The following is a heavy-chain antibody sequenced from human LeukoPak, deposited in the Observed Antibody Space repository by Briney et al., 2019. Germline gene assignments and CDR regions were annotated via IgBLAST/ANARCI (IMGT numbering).Heavy chain of an antibody. V-gene: IGHV3-23*01. CDR1: GFTFSSYA. D-gene: IGHD1-26*01. CDR3: AKGPATHDAFDI. J-gene: IGHJ3*02. Sequence: GASLRLSCAASGFTFSSYAMSWVRQAPGKGLEWVSAISGSGGSTYYADSVKGRFTISRDNSKNTLYLQMNSLRAEDTSVYYCAKGPATHDAFDIWGQGTMVTVSS. CDR2: ISGSGGST.